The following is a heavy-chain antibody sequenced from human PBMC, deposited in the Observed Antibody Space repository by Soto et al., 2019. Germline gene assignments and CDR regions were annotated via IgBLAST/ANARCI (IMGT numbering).Heavy chain of an antibody. CDR1: GFTVSSCG. V-gene: IGHV3-64D*06. J-gene: IGHJ6*02. CDR3: LHDMGQAAVWITSANGLDE. D-gene: IGHD3-16*01. CDR2: LSSNGIGT. Sequence: GGTLRLSCSGSGFTVSSCGMHWGRQAPEKGLEHVSTLSSNGIGTYYADSVKGRFTFSRDTSKNTLYLQMSCLRPEHTAVYYCLHDMGQAAVWITSANGLDEWRLGTTATASS.